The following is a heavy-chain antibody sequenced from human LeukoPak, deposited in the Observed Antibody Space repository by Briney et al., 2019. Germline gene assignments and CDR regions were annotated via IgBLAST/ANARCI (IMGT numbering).Heavy chain of an antibody. D-gene: IGHD1-26*01. V-gene: IGHV3-30*02. CDR3: AKTKWDLFQPFDS. Sequence: PGGSLRLSCVASGFTFSTYAMHWVRQAPGRGLEWVSFIHYDGRNKFYADSVEGRFTISRDNSKNTLSLQMNSLRPEDTAIYYCAKTKWDLFQPFDSWGQGTLVTVSS. J-gene: IGHJ4*02. CDR2: IHYDGRNK. CDR1: GFTFSTYA.